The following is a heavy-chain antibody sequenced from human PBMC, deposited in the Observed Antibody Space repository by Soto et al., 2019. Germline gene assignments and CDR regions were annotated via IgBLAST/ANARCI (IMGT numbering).Heavy chain of an antibody. CDR1: GGTFSSYA. CDR2: IIPIFGTA. CDR3: ARGYGDRPSTTRGEIDY. Sequence: QVQLVQSGAEVKKPGSSVKVSCKASGGTFSSYAISWVRQAPGQGLEWMGGIIPIFGTANYAQKFQGRVTISADESTSTAYMELSSLRSEDTVVYYCARGYGDRPSTTRGEIDYWGQGTLVTVSS. J-gene: IGHJ4*02. V-gene: IGHV1-69*01. D-gene: IGHD4-17*01.